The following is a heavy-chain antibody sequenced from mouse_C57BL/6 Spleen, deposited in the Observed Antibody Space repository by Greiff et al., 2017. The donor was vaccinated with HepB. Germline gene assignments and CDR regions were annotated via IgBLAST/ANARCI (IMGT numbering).Heavy chain of an antibody. D-gene: IGHD2-5*01. J-gene: IGHJ4*01. V-gene: IGHV1-18*01. CDR1: GYTFTDYN. Sequence: EVKLQQSGPELVKPGASVKIPCKASGYTFTDYNMDWVKQSHGKSLEWIGDINPNNGGNTYNQKFKGKAPLTVDKSSSTAYMELRSLTSEDTAVYYCARGINYSNDYAMDYWGQGTSVTVSS. CDR2: INPNNGGN. CDR3: ARGINYSNDYAMDY.